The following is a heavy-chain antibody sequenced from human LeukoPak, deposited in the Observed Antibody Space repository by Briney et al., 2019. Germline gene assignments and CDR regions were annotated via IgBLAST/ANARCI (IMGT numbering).Heavy chain of an antibody. CDR3: AKGLKTTVGPYMGYHYYMDV. J-gene: IGHJ6*03. CDR1: GFDFSFYW. D-gene: IGHD1-1*01. V-gene: IGHV3-23*01. Sequence: GGSLRLSCAASGFDFSFYWMTWVRQAPGKGLEWVSTINDRGTGTYYADSVKGRFTISRDNSKNTLSLQMNSLRAEDTAVYYCAKGLKTTVGPYMGYHYYMDVWGKGTTVTVSS. CDR2: INDRGTGT.